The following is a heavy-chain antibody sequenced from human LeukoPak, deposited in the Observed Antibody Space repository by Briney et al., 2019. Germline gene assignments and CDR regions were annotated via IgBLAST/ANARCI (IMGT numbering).Heavy chain of an antibody. CDR1: GFTFSGYA. V-gene: IGHV3-23*01. J-gene: IGHJ4*02. D-gene: IGHD5-18*01. Sequence: GGSLRLSCAASGFTFSGYAMSWVRQAPGKGLEWVSAISGSGGSTYYADSVKGRFTISRDDSKNTLYLQMNSLRAEDTAVYYCAKDGGLRRYSYVQWDYWGQGTLVTVSS. CDR3: AKDGGLRRYSYVQWDY. CDR2: ISGSGGST.